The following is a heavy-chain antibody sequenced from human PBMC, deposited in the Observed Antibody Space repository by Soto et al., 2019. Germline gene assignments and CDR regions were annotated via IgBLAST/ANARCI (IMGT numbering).Heavy chain of an antibody. CDR1: GYTFTSYC. Sequence: QVQLVQSGVEVKKPGSSVKVSCKAPGYTFTSYCIIWVRQAPGQGLEWMGWTSNFNGHTKYAQKFQGRVTMTTDTSTSKTYVEVRGLRSDHTPVYYCGIDLYGILDGYFPGALDICGRGAVVTDSS. D-gene: IGHD3-9*01. V-gene: IGHV1-18*01. CDR2: TSNFNGHT. CDR3: GIDLYGILDGYFPGALDI. J-gene: IGHJ3*02.